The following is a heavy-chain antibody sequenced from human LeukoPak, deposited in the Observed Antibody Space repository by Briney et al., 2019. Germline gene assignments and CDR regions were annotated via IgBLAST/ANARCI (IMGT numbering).Heavy chain of an antibody. CDR1: GGSISNF. Sequence: NPSETLSLTCTVFGGSISNFWGWIRQPPGKGLEWIGSIHYTGNTYYNASLKSRVTMSVDTSKNQFSLKLSSMTAADTAVYYCARHFSLGAFDIWGQGTTVSVSS. CDR2: IHYTGNT. CDR3: ARHFSLGAFDI. J-gene: IGHJ3*02. D-gene: IGHD3-16*01. V-gene: IGHV4-39*01.